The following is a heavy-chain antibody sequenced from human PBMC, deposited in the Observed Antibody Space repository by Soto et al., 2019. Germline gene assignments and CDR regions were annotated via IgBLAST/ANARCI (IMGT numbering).Heavy chain of an antibody. CDR1: GFTFSSYG. CDR2: IWYDGSNK. J-gene: IGHJ6*02. V-gene: IGHV3-33*01. Sequence: QVQLVESGGGVVQPGRSLRLSCAASGFTFSSYGMHWVRQAPGKGLEWVAVIWYDGSNKYYADSVKGRFTISRDNSKNTLYLQINSLRAEDTAVYYCARDGYNGMDVWGQGTTVTVSS. CDR3: ARDGYNGMDV.